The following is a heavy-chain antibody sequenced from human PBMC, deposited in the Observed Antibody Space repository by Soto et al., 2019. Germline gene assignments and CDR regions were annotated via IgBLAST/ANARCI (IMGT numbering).Heavy chain of an antibody. CDR2: IRGSAGSP. D-gene: IGHD3-3*01. CDR1: GFTISSYA. Sequence: EVQLVESGGGLVKPGGSLRLSCTASGFTISSYAMSWVRQAPGKGLEWVSAIRGSAGSPYYADSVKGRFTISRDNSKNTLYLQMNSLRDEDTAVYYCAKRSRLDVWGLGTTFTVSS. J-gene: IGHJ6*02. V-gene: IGHV3-23*04. CDR3: AKRSRLDV.